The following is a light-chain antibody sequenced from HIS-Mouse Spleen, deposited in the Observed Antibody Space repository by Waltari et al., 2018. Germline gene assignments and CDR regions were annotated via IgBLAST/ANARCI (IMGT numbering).Light chain of an antibody. Sequence: SYELTQPPSVSVSPGQTARITCSGDALPKKYAYWYQQKSGRAPVLVIYEDSKRPSGIPERFSGSSSGTMATLTISGAQEEDEADYYCYSTDSSGNHRVFGGGTKLTVL. V-gene: IGLV3-10*01. CDR3: YSTDSSGNHRV. J-gene: IGLJ2*01. CDR1: ALPKKY. CDR2: EDS.